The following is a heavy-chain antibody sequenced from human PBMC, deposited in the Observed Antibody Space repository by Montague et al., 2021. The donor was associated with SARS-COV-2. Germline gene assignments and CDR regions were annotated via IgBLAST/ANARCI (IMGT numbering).Heavy chain of an antibody. Sequence: SETLSLTCTVSGVSVTDYYWSWIRQPPGKGLEWVGDVLYNKGTNFNPSLKSRAAISVDTSTNQFSLRLTAVTAADTAFYYYVRHPHYDGLNGPPDFWGQGTLVTVSS. D-gene: IGHD3-9*01. CDR3: VRHPHYDGLNGPPDF. CDR2: VLYNKGT. J-gene: IGHJ4*02. CDR1: GVSVTDYY. V-gene: IGHV4-59*08.